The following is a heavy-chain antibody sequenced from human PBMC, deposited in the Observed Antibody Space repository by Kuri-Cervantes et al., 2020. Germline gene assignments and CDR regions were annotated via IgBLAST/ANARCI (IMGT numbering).Heavy chain of an antibody. CDR3: APGRWFMELGPYY. Sequence: TCAASGFTFSSYSMNWVRQAPGKGLEWVSSISSSSSYIYYADSVKGRFTISRDNAKNSLYLQMNSLRAEDTAVYYCAPGRWFMELGPYYWGQGTLVTVSS. D-gene: IGHD2-15*01. V-gene: IGHV3-21*01. J-gene: IGHJ4*02. CDR1: GFTFSSYS. CDR2: ISSSSSYI.